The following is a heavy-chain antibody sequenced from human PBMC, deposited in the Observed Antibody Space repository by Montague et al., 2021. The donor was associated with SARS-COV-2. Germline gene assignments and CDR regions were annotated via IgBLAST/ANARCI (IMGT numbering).Heavy chain of an antibody. CDR2: TYYKSKCDN. CDR3: ARELRRIIMILDIRGFDY. V-gene: IGHV6-1*01. CDR1: GDSVVSNSGA. J-gene: IGHJ4*02. Sequence: CAISGDSVVSNSGAWNWHRYSPSRRLECLGRTYYKSKCDNYYAVSVKSRITINPDTSKNQFSLQLNSVTAEDTAVYYCARELRRIIMILDIRGFDYWGQGTLGTVSS. D-gene: IGHD3-22*01.